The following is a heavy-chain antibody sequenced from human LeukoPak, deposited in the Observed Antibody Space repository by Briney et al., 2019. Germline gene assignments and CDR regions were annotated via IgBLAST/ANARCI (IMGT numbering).Heavy chain of an antibody. J-gene: IGHJ5*02. CDR2: IYHSGST. D-gene: IGHD3-10*01. CDR3: ARAPITMVRGVGFDP. V-gene: IGHV4-4*02. Sequence: SETLSLTCAVSGGSISSSNWWSWVRQPPGKGLEWIGEIYHSGSTNYNPSLKSRVTISVDKSKNQFSLKLSSVTAADTAVYYCARAPITMVRGVGFDPWGQGTLVTVSS. CDR1: GGSISSSNW.